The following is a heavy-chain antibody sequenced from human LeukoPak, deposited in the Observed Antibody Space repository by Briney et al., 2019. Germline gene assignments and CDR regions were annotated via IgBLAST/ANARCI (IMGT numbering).Heavy chain of an antibody. CDR1: GYTFTSYY. V-gene: IGHV1-46*01. Sequence: ASVKVSCKASGYTFTSYYMHWVRQAPGQGLEWMGIINPSGDSTSYAQKCQGRVTMTRDTSTSTVYIELSSLRSEDRAVYYCARVTYCSGGSCYSGYFDDWGQGTLVTVSS. CDR2: INPSGDST. CDR3: ARVTYCSGGSCYSGYFDD. D-gene: IGHD2-15*01. J-gene: IGHJ4*02.